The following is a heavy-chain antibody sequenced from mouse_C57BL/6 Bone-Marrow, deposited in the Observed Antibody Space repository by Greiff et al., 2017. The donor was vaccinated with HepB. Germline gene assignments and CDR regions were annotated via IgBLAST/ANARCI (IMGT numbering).Heavy chain of an antibody. CDR3: ARWYYGHWYFDV. D-gene: IGHD1-1*01. CDR2: IRNKANGYTT. CDR1: GFTFTDYY. J-gene: IGHJ1*03. V-gene: IGHV7-3*01. Sequence: DVMLVESGGGLVQPGGSLSLSCAASGFTFTDYYMSWVRQPPGKALEWLGFIRNKANGYTTEYSASVKGRFTISRDNSQSILHLQMNALRAEDSATYYCARWYYGHWYFDVWGTGTTVTVSS.